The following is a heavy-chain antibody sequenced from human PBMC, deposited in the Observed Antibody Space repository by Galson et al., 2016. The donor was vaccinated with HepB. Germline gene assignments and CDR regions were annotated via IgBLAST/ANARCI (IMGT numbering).Heavy chain of an antibody. CDR2: ISAGNGYT. Sequence: SVKVSCKASGYTFTSYAMHWVRQAPGQRLEWMGWISAGNGYTKYSQRFQGRVTITRYTSASTAYMELRSLRSEDTAVYYCAGGSSWYPHFDYWGHGTLVTVSS. D-gene: IGHD6-13*01. V-gene: IGHV1-3*01. CDR1: GYTFTSYA. CDR3: AGGSSWYPHFDY. J-gene: IGHJ4*01.